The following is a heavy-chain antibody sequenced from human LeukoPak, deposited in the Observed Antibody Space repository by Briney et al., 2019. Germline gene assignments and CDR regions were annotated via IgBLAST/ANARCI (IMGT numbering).Heavy chain of an antibody. CDR1: GFTFRSYA. CDR3: AKDLGVLRSGERHPDNWFDS. D-gene: IGHD1-1*01. Sequence: GGSLRLSCAASGFTFRSYAMSWVRQAPGKGLVWVAVIWSDGSRKEYIDSVKDRFTVSRDNSKNTLYLQMNSLRAEDTALYFCAKDLGVLRSGERHPDNWFDSWGQGTLVTVSS. V-gene: IGHV3-33*06. CDR2: IWSDGSRK. J-gene: IGHJ5*01.